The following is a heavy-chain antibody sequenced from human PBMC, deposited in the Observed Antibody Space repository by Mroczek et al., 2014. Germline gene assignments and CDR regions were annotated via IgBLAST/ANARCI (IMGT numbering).Heavy chain of an antibody. V-gene: IGHV1-8*01. CDR1: GYTFTSYD. CDR3: ARGNGRGSNYDILTYTGKYYYYGMDV. D-gene: IGHD3-9*01. CDR2: MNPNSGNT. J-gene: IGHJ6*02. Sequence: QVQLVESGAEVKKPGASVKVSCKASGYTFTSYDINWVRQATGQGLEWMGWMNPNSGNTGYAQKFQGRVTMTRNTSISTAYMELSSLRSEDTAVYYCARGNGRGSNYDILTYTGKYYYYGMDVWGPRDPRSP.